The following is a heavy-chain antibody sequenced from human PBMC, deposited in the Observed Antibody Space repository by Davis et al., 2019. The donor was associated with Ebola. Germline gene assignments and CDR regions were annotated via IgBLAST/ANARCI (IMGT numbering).Heavy chain of an antibody. Sequence: GESLKISCAASGFTFSSHAMHWVRQAPGKGLEWVAVISYDGSNKYYADSVKGRFTISRDNSKNTLYLQMNSLRAEDTAVYYCARDRPDIVVVLGYGMDVWGQGTTVTVSS. CDR2: ISYDGSNK. J-gene: IGHJ6*02. CDR1: GFTFSSHA. CDR3: ARDRPDIVVVLGYGMDV. D-gene: IGHD2-2*01. V-gene: IGHV3-30-3*01.